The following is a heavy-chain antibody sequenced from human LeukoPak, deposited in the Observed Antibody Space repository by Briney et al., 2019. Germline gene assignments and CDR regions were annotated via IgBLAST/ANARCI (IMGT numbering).Heavy chain of an antibody. D-gene: IGHD3-10*01. CDR2: TSGSGGYT. J-gene: IGHJ4*02. Sequence: GGSLRLSCAASGFTFSSYAMSWVRQAPGKGLEWVSCTSGSGGYTYYADSVKGRFTISRDNSKNTLYLQMNSLRAEDTAVYYCAKGAFERFGEPSDYWGQGTLVTVSS. V-gene: IGHV3-23*01. CDR3: AKGAFERFGEPSDY. CDR1: GFTFSSYA.